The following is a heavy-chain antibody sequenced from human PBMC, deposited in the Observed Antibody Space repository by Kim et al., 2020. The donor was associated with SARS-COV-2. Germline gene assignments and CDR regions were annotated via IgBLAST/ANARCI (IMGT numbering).Heavy chain of an antibody. CDR2: IYHSGST. V-gene: IGHV4-4*02. CDR3: ARVVASRFSPVHDYYGSGSYYPPNWFDP. Sequence: SETLSLTCAVSGGSISSSNWWSWVRQPPGKGLEWIGEIYHSGSTNYNPSLKSRVTISVDKSKNQFSLKLSSVTAADTAVYYCARVVASRFSPVHDYYGSGSYYPPNWFDPWGQGTLVTVSS. CDR1: GGSISSSNW. J-gene: IGHJ5*02. D-gene: IGHD3-10*01.